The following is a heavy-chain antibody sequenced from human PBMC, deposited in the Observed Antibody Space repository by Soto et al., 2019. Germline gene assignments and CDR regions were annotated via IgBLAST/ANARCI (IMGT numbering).Heavy chain of an antibody. CDR3: AKEWFGELSKNYYYYYMDV. CDR2: IYSGGST. Sequence: PSETLSLTCTVSGGSVNTYYMSWVRQAPGKGLEWVSVIYSGGSTYYADSVKGRFTISRHNSKNTLYLQMNSLRAEDTAVYYCAKEWFGELSKNYYYYYMDVWGKGTTVTVSS. CDR1: GGSVNTYY. J-gene: IGHJ6*03. V-gene: IGHV3-53*04. D-gene: IGHD3-10*01.